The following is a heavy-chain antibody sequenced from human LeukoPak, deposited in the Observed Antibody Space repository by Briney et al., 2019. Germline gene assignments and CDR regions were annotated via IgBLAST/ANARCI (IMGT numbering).Heavy chain of an antibody. D-gene: IGHD6-13*01. J-gene: IGHJ4*02. CDR3: AKDKVAAAGQYYFDY. CDR2: ISWNSGSI. CDR1: GFTFDDYA. V-gene: IGHV3-9*01. Sequence: GGSLRLSCAASGFTFDDYAMHWVRQAPGKGLEWVSGISWNSGSIGYADSVKGRFTISRDNAKNSLYLQMNSLRAEDTALYYCAKDKVAAAGQYYFDYWGQGTLVTVSS.